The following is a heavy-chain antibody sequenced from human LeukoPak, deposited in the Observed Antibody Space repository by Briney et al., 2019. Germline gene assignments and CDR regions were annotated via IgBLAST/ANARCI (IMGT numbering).Heavy chain of an antibody. Sequence: GGPLRLSCAASGFTFSTYGMHWVRQAPGKGLEWVAFIWYDGSNKYYADSVKGRFTISRDNSKNTLFLQMNSLRAEDTAVYYCAREVTNDAFDIWGQGTKVTVSS. V-gene: IGHV3-33*01. J-gene: IGHJ3*02. CDR2: IWYDGSNK. CDR3: AREVTNDAFDI. CDR1: GFTFSTYG. D-gene: IGHD4-17*01.